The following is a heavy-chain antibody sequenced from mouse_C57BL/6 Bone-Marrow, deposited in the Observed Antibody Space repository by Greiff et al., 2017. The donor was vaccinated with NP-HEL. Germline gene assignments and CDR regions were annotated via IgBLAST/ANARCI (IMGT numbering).Heavy chain of an antibody. V-gene: IGHV1-55*01. CDR2: IYPGSGST. CDR1: GYTFTSYW. CDR3: AREGICYDYGWFAY. D-gene: IGHD2-4*01. Sequence: VQLQQPGAELVKPGASVKMSCKASGYTFTSYWITWVKQRPGQGLEWIGDIYPGSGSTNYNEKFKSKATLTVDTSSSTAYMQLSSLTSEDSAVYYCAREGICYDYGWFAYWGQGTLVTVSA. J-gene: IGHJ3*01.